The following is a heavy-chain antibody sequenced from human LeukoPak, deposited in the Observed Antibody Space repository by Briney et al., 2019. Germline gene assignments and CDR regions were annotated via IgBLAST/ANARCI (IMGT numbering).Heavy chain of an antibody. J-gene: IGHJ5*02. CDR3: ARRNGHSWDVGNWFDP. D-gene: IGHD6-13*01. CDR2: IYYSGIT. CDR1: GASIISSSYY. V-gene: IGHV4-39*01. Sequence: SETLSLTCSLSGASIISSSYYWAWIRQPPGMGLEWIGGIYYSGITYYNPSLKSRATVSVDTSHNQSSLHLISVTAADTAVYYCARRNGHSWDVGNWFDPWGQGTLVTVSS.